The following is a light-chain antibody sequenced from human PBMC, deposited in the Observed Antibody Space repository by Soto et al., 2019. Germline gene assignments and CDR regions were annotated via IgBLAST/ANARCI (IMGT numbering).Light chain of an antibody. CDR2: YAS. CDR3: QHYSNWPPT. V-gene: IGKV3-15*01. CDR1: ESVHSN. J-gene: IGKJ3*01. Sequence: EMVMTQSPATLSVSPGERVTLSCRASESVHSNLAWYQHKPGQGPSLLIYYASTRVTGVPDRFSGSGSGTEFTLTISSLQSEDFVVYYCQHYSNWPPTFGPRTKVEIK.